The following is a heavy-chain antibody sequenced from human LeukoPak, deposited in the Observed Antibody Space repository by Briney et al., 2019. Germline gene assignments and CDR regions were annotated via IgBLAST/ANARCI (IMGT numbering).Heavy chain of an antibody. D-gene: IGHD3-10*01. CDR1: GFTFGDYA. J-gene: IGHJ4*02. V-gene: IGHV3-9*01. CDR3: AKSLGGWFGGLDY. Sequence: GGSLRLSCAASGFTFGDYAMHWVWQAPGKGLEWVSGIDWNGGNIGYADSVKGRFTISRDNAKNSLYLQMNSLIIEDTAFYYCAKSLGGWFGGLDYWGQGTLVTVSS. CDR2: IDWNGGNI.